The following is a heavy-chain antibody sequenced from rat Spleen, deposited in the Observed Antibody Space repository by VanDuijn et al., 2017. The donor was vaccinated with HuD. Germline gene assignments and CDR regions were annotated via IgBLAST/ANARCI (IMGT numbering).Heavy chain of an antibody. CDR2: ISYDGSST. CDR3: ARHPVALDY. CDR1: GFTFSDYY. V-gene: IGHV5-29*01. Sequence: EVQLVESDGDLVQPGRSLKLSCAASGFTFSDYYMAWVRQAPTKGLEWVATISYDGSSTYYRDSVKGRFTISRDNAKSTLYLQMDSLRSEDTATYYCARHPVALDYWGQGVMVTVSS. J-gene: IGHJ2*01. D-gene: IGHD3-3*01.